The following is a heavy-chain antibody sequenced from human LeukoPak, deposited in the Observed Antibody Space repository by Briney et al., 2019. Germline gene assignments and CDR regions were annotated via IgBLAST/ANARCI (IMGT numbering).Heavy chain of an antibody. V-gene: IGHV1-3*01. J-gene: IGHJ5*02. CDR3: ARDRDSSGWGAGWFDP. CDR2: INGGNGNT. D-gene: IGHD6-19*01. Sequence: ASVKVSCKASGDTFTNYAIHWVRQAPGQRLEWMAWINGGNGNTKSSHEFRGRLTITRDTSASTAYMELRSLRSDDTAVYYCARDRDSSGWGAGWFDPWGQGTLVTVSS. CDR1: GDTFTNYA.